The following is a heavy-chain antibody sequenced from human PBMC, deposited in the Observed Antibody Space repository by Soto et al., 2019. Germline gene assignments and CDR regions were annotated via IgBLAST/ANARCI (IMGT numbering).Heavy chain of an antibody. D-gene: IGHD6-19*01. V-gene: IGHV3-21*01. J-gene: IGHJ4*02. Sequence: GGSLRLSCAASGFTFSSYSMNWVRQAPGKGLEWVSSIISSSSYINYADSVKGRFTISRDNAKNSLYLQMNSLRAEDTAVYYCARNLLGHGIAGAGFDYWGQGTLVTVSS. CDR2: IISSSSYI. CDR1: GFTFSSYS. CDR3: ARNLLGHGIAGAGFDY.